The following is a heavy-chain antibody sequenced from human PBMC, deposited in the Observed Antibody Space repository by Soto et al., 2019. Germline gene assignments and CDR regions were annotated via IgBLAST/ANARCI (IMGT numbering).Heavy chain of an antibody. CDR3: ARDRATGFGSVVRRNWLDP. CDR2: INTGNGNT. D-gene: IGHD2-15*01. CDR1: GYIFTTSA. J-gene: IGHJ5*02. Sequence: QIQLVQSGAEVKKPGASVRVSCMTSGYIFTTSAMHWVRLAPGQRLEWLGWINTGNGNTQYSQNFQGRVTITRDTAAKTAYMELSSLRSEDTAVYYCARDRATGFGSVVRRNWLDPWGQGTLVTVS. V-gene: IGHV1-3*04.